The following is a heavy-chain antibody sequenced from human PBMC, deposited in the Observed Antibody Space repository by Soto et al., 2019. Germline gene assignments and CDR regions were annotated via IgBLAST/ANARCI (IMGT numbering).Heavy chain of an antibody. J-gene: IGHJ5*02. V-gene: IGHV4-31*03. Sequence: SETLSLTCTVSGGSISSGGYYWSWIRQHPGKGLEWIGSIYYSGSTYYNPSLKSRVTISVDTSKNQFSLKLSSVTAADTAVYYCARAPKYYYDSSGYYVWFDPWGQGTLVTVSS. CDR3: ARAPKYYYDSSGYYVWFDP. CDR2: IYYSGST. CDR1: GGSISSGGYY. D-gene: IGHD3-22*01.